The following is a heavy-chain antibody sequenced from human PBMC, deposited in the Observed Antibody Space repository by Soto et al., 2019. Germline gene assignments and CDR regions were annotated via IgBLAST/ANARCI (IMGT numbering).Heavy chain of an antibody. Sequence: EVQLVESGGGLVQPGGSLRLSCAASGFTFSNYWMHWVRQAPGKGLVWVSRINSDGSFTTYADSVKGRFTISRDNTKNTLFLQMDSLTVEDSAVYYCAGGGGSNFPCDIWGQGTTVTVSS. D-gene: IGHD3-16*01. CDR1: GFTFSNYW. CDR3: AGGGGSNFPCDI. CDR2: INSDGSFT. V-gene: IGHV3-74*01. J-gene: IGHJ3*02.